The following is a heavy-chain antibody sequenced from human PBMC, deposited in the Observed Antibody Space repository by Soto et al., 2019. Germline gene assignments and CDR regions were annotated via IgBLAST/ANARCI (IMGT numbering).Heavy chain of an antibody. Sequence: GASVKVSCKASGGTFSSYAISWVRQAPGQGLEWMGGIIPIFGTANYAQKFQGRVTITADESTSTAYMELSSLRSEDTAVYYCARGGSIQLWTYYYYGMDVWGQGTTVTVSS. CDR2: IIPIFGTA. CDR1: GGTFSSYA. CDR3: ARGGSIQLWTYYYYGMDV. J-gene: IGHJ6*02. V-gene: IGHV1-69*13. D-gene: IGHD5-18*01.